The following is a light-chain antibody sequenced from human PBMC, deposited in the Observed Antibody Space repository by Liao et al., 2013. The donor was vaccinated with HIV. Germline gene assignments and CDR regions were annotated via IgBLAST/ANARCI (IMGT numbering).Light chain of an antibody. CDR3: QAWDSSIVV. Sequence: SYELTQPPAVSVSPGQTATITCSGDRLEDKYTSWYQQKSGQSPVLIIYQDTKRPSGIPERFSGSNSGNTATLTISGTQAMDEADYYCQAWDSSIVVFGGGTKLTVL. V-gene: IGLV3-1*01. CDR2: QDT. J-gene: IGLJ2*01. CDR1: RLEDKY.